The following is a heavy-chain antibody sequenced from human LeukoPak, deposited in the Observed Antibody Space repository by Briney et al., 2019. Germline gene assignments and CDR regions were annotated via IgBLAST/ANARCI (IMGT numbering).Heavy chain of an antibody. Sequence: ASVKVSCKASGYTFTSYYIHWVRQAPGQGLDWMGIINPSGGSTNYAQKFQGRVTMTRDTSTGTVYMELSSLRSEDTAVYYCATERSPLLAAGTSVSVWFDPWGQGTLVTVSS. CDR3: ATERSPLLAAGTSVSVWFDP. D-gene: IGHD6-13*01. J-gene: IGHJ5*02. CDR2: INPSGGST. V-gene: IGHV1-46*01. CDR1: GYTFTSYY.